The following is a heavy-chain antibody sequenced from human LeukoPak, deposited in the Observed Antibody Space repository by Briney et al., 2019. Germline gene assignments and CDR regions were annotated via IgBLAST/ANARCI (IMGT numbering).Heavy chain of an antibody. CDR2: IYYSGST. CDR1: GGSISSSSYY. D-gene: IGHD6-19*01. Sequence: PSETLSLTCTVSGGSISSSSYYWGWIRQPPGNGLAWIGSIYYSGSTSYNPSLKSRVTISVDTSKNQSSLKLSSVTAADTAVYYCARLFGSGWYLYWGQGTLVTVSS. CDR3: ARLFGSGWYLY. J-gene: IGHJ4*02. V-gene: IGHV4-39*01.